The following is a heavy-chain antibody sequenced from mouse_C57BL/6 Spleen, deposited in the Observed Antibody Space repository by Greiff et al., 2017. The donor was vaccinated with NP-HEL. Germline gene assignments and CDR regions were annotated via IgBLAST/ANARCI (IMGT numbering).Heavy chain of an antibody. CDR3: ARSLLGGMDY. V-gene: IGHV7-3*01. Sequence: EVKVVESGGGLVQPGGSLSLSCAASGFTFTDYYMSWVRQPPGKALEWLGFIRNKANGYTTEYSASVKGRFTISRDNSQSILYLQMNALRAEDSATYYCARSLLGGMDYWGQGTSVTVSS. CDR2: IRNKANGYTT. CDR1: GFTFTDYY. D-gene: IGHD4-1*01. J-gene: IGHJ4*01.